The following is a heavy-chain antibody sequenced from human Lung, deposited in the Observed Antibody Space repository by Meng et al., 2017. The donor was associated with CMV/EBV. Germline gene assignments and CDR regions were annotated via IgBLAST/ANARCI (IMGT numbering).Heavy chain of an antibody. CDR1: GGSLSDYA. V-gene: IGHV1-69*05. CDR3: ARGPSTSYDTSRGLHS. Sequence: SXXVFXKASGGSLSDYAISWVRQAPGQGLEWMGGIIPIFGTTNYAQKFQGRVTITTDESATTAYMDLSSLRSEDTAVFYCARGPSTSYDTSRGLHSWGQGTXVTVDS. D-gene: IGHD3-22*01. CDR2: IIPIFGTT. J-gene: IGHJ4*02.